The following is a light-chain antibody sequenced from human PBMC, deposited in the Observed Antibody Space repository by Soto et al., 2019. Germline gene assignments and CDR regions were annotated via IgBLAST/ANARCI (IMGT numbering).Light chain of an antibody. CDR2: TAS. CDR3: QQVNSYPLT. V-gene: IGKV1-9*01. Sequence: DIQLTQSPSFLSASVGDRVAITCRASQGISQYVAWYQQKPGSAPKLLIYTASILQNGVPSRFSGTGSATEFTLTISSLQHEDFATYYCQQVNSYPLTFGGGTKLEIK. J-gene: IGKJ4*01. CDR1: QGISQY.